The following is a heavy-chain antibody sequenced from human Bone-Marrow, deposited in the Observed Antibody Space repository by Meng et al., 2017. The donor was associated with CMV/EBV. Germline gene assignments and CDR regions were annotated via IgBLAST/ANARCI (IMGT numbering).Heavy chain of an antibody. V-gene: IGHV3-21*01. D-gene: IGHD6-19*01. CDR3: ARGRRMAVAGTDLDS. J-gene: IGHJ4*02. CDR2: ISSSSSYI. CDR1: GFTFSGYS. Sequence: GGSLRLSCAASGFTFSGYSMNWVRQAPGKGLEWVSSISSSSSYIYYADSVKGRFTISRDNAKNSLYLQMNSLSAEDPAVYYCARGRRMAVAGTDLDSWGQGTLVTVSS.